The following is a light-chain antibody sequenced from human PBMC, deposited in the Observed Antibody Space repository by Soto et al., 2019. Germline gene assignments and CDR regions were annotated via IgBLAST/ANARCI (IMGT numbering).Light chain of an antibody. V-gene: IGKV3-20*01. CDR3: QQFGTIPFT. CDR2: GAS. Sequence: EIVLTQSPGTLSLSPGERATLSCRASQSVSSTYLGWYQQKPGQAPRLLISGASNRATGIPDRFSGSGSGTDFYLTISRLAPEDFAVYYCQQFGTIPFTFGPGTKVDV. J-gene: IGKJ3*01. CDR1: QSVSSTY.